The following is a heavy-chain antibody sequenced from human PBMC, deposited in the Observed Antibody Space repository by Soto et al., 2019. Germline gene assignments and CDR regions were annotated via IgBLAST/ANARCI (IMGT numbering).Heavy chain of an antibody. CDR1: GFTFSSYE. CDR3: ARDRGYNTGWYGGALDL. V-gene: IGHV3-48*03. J-gene: IGHJ4*02. CDR2: ISSRGTSI. D-gene: IGHD6-19*01. Sequence: EVRLVESGGGLVQPGESLRLSCAASGFTFSSYEMNWVRQAPGKGLEWVAYISSRGTSIFYADSVKGRFSIPRDNDNDSVSLLMNNLKVDDTAVYYCARDRGYNTGWYGGALDLWGQGTLVTVSS.